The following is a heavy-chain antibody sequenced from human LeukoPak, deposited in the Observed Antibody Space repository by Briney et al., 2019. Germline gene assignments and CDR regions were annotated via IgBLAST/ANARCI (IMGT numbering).Heavy chain of an antibody. CDR3: ARSWGDSSAYLPLSH. CDR2: IIPIFGTA. CDR1: GGTFSSYA. D-gene: IGHD3-22*01. J-gene: IGHJ4*02. V-gene: IGHV1-69*05. Sequence: GASVKVSCKASGGTFSSYAISWVRQAPGQGLEWMGGIIPIFGTANYAQKFQGRVTITTDESTSTAYMELSSLRSEDTAVYYCARSWGDSSAYLPLSHWGQGTLVTVSS.